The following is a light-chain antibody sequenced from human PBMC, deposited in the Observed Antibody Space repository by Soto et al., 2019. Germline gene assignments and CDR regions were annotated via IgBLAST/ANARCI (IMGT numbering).Light chain of an antibody. V-gene: IGKV1-33*01. CDR2: YAS. Sequence: DIQMTQSPSSLSASVGDRVTITWQASQDISNYLNWYHQKPGKAPKLLIYYASNLETVVPSRFSGSGSGTDFTVTISSLQSADMATYYCQQYDNLPATFGQGTKLEIK. CDR3: QQYDNLPAT. J-gene: IGKJ2*01. CDR1: QDISNY.